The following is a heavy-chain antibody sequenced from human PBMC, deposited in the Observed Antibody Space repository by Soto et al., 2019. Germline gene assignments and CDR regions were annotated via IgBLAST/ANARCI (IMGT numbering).Heavy chain of an antibody. D-gene: IGHD4-17*01. CDR2: INRHGGST. CDR3: ARTPGYYGDFFDY. Sequence: EVQLVESGGGAVRPGGSLRLSCAASGFPFDDYGMSWVRQAPGKGLAWVSGINRHGGSTGYADSVKGRFTISRDNAKNSLHLHMNSLRAEDTAFYYCARTPGYYGDFFDYWGQGTLVNVSA. V-gene: IGHV3-20*04. CDR1: GFPFDDYG. J-gene: IGHJ4*02.